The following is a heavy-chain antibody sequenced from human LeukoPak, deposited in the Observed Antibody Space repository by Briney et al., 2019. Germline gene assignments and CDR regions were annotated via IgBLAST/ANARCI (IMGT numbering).Heavy chain of an antibody. V-gene: IGHV5-51*01. CDR3: ARSFGYYDFWSGYPKPPFDY. D-gene: IGHD3-3*01. CDR2: IYPGDSDT. Sequence: GESLKISCKGSGYSFTSYWIGWVRQMPGKGLEWMGIIYPGDSDTRYSPSFQGQVTISADKSISTAYLQWSSLKASDTAMYYCARSFGYYDFWSGYPKPPFDYWGQGTLVTVSS. CDR1: GYSFTSYW. J-gene: IGHJ4*02.